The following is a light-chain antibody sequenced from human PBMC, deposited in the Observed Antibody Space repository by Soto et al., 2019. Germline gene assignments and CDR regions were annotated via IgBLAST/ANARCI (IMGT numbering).Light chain of an antibody. CDR1: SSDVGSYKL. CDR3: CSYAGSNTWV. J-gene: IGLJ3*02. V-gene: IGLV2-23*02. CDR2: EVT. Sequence: QSALTRPASVSGSPGQSITISCTGTSSDVGSYKLVSWYQQHPGKAPKLMISEVTKRPSGVSTRFSGSKSGNTASLTISGLQPEDESDYYCCSYAGSNTWVFGGGTKLTVL.